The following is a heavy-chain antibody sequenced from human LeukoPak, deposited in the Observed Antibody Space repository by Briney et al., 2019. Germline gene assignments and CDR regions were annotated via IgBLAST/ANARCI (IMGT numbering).Heavy chain of an antibody. CDR3: AGESGKFDY. J-gene: IGHJ4*02. CDR1: GFTFDDYA. V-gene: IGHV3-43*02. CDR2: ISGDGVST. Sequence: PGGSLRLSCAASGFTFDDYAMHWVRQAPGKGLEWVSLISGDGVSTFYADSVKGRFSISRDNSKNSLSLEMNSLRTEDTAMYYCAGESGKFDYWGQGTLVAVSS.